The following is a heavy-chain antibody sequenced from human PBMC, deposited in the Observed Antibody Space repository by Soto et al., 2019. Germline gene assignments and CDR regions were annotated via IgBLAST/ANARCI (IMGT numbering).Heavy chain of an antibody. D-gene: IGHD3-22*01. CDR1: GGSISSFD. V-gene: IGHV4-59*08. J-gene: IGHJ4*02. Sequence: QVQLQESGPGLVKPSETLSLTCTVSGGSISSFDWNWIRQSPGKGLEWIGYISYSGSTNYNPSLKSRVTISVDTSMNQFSLKLSSVTAADTAVYYCARQDTSGYAFDYWGQGTLVTVSS. CDR3: ARQDTSGYAFDY. CDR2: ISYSGST.